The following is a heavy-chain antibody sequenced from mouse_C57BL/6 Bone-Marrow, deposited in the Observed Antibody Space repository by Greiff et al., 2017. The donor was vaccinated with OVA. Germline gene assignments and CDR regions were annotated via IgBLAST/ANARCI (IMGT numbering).Heavy chain of an antibody. CDR2: IDPSDSYT. D-gene: IGHD2-1*01. V-gene: IGHV1-69*01. CDR3: AREGIWYDFDY. J-gene: IGHJ2*01. CDR1: GYTFTSYW. Sequence: QVQLQQPGAELVMPGASVKLSCKASGYTFTSYWMHWVKQRPGQGLEWIGEIDPSDSYTNYNQKFKGKSTLTVDKSSSTAYMQLSSLTAEDSADYYCAREGIWYDFDYWGQGTTLTVSS.